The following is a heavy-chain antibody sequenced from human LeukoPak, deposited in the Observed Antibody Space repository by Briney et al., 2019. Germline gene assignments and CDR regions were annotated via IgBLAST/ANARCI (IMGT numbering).Heavy chain of an antibody. Sequence: ASETLSLTCTVSGGSISSYYWSWIRQPAGKGLEWIGRIYTSGSTNYNPSLKSRVTMSVDTSKNQFSLKLSSVTAADTAVYCCARTSSSWYGMGSFDYWGQGALVTVSS. J-gene: IGHJ4*02. D-gene: IGHD6-13*01. CDR2: IYTSGST. CDR3: ARTSSSWYGMGSFDY. CDR1: GGSISSYY. V-gene: IGHV4-4*07.